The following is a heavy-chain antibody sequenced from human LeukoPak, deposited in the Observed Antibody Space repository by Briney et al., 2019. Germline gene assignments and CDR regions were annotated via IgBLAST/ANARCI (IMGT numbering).Heavy chain of an antibody. CDR2: ISGNGDIT. J-gene: IGHJ4*02. D-gene: IGHD2-8*02. V-gene: IGHV3-23*01. CDR3: ARDYWDY. Sequence: GGSLRLSCVASRFTFNTYAVNWVRQAPGKGLEWVSAISGNGDITYYADSVRGRFTISRDNSKNTLYLQMNSLRAEDTAVYYCARDYWDYWGQGTLVTVSS. CDR1: RFTFNTYA.